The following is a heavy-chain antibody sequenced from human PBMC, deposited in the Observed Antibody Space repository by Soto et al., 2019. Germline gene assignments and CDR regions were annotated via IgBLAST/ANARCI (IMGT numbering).Heavy chain of an antibody. Sequence: GGSLRLSCAASGFTFSSYSMNWVRQAPGKGLEWVSSISSSSSYIYYADSVKGRFTISRDNAKNSLYLQMNSLRAEDTAVYYCAREPVWFGELFDGYWGQRTLDTVSS. CDR2: ISSSSSYI. V-gene: IGHV3-21*01. J-gene: IGHJ4*02. CDR3: AREPVWFGELFDGY. CDR1: GFTFSSYS. D-gene: IGHD3-10*01.